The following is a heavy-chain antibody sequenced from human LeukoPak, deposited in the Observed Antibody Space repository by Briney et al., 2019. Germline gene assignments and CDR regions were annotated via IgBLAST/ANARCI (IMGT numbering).Heavy chain of an antibody. CDR2: IYYSGST. D-gene: IGHD6-13*01. CDR3: ARRTYSSSFDY. CDR1: GGSISSYY. Sequence: PSETLSLTCTVSGGSISSYYWSWIRQPPGKGLEWIGYIYYSGSTNYNPSLKSRVTISVDTSKNQFSLKLSSVTAADTAVYYCARRTYSSSFDYWGQGTLVTFSS. V-gene: IGHV4-59*08. J-gene: IGHJ4*02.